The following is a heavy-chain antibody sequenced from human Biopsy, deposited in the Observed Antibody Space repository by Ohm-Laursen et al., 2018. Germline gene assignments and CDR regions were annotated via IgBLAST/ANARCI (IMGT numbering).Heavy chain of an antibody. D-gene: IGHD3-22*01. Sequence: SLRLSCPPSLVTLRRHAMNWLRPAPGKGLAWVSGITGRGGSTYYTDSVKARFTISRDNSKNTLYLQMNSLRAEYAAVYYCAKSPSITMMTNWFDSWGQGTLVTVAS. CDR2: ITGRGGST. CDR3: AKSPSITMMTNWFDS. V-gene: IGHV3-23*01. CDR1: LVTLRRHA. J-gene: IGHJ5*01.